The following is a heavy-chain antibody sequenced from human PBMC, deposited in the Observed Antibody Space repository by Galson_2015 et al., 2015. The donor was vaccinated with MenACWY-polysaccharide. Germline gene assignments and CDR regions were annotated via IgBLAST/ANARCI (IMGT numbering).Heavy chain of an antibody. CDR1: GYSFTNYY. V-gene: IGHV1-18*01. J-gene: IGHJ4*02. CDR2: VSAHNGNT. CDR3: ARDRDGILWPPNLNH. D-gene: IGHD1-14*01. Sequence: SVKVSCKASGYSFTNYYISWVRQAPGQGLEWMGYVSAHNGNTRYAQRLQGRIGMTTDASTSTAYMELRSLTSDDTAIYYCARDRDGILWPPNLNHRGQGTLVTVSS.